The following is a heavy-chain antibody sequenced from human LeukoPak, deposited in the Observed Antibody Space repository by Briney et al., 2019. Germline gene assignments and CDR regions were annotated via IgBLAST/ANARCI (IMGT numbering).Heavy chain of an antibody. CDR3: ARGDYYYDSSGEFDY. D-gene: IGHD3-22*01. J-gene: IGHJ4*02. V-gene: IGHV4-34*01. CDR1: GGSFSGYY. CDR2: INHSGST. Sequence: SETLSLTCAVYGGSFSGYYWSWIRQPPGKGLEWSGEINHSGSTNYNPSLKSRVTISVDTSKNQFSLKLSSVTAADTAVYYCARGDYYYDSSGEFDYWGQGTLVTVSS.